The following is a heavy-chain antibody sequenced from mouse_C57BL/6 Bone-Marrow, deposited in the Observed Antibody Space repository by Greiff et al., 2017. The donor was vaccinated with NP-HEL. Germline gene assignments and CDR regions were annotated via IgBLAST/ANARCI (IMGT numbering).Heavy chain of an antibody. CDR3: TITTVVATSYWYFDV. CDR1: GFNIKDDY. V-gene: IGHV14-4*01. D-gene: IGHD1-1*01. Sequence: VQLQQSGAELVRPGASVKLSCTASGFNIKDDYMHWVKQRPEQGLEWIGWIDPENGDTEYASKFQGKASITADTSSNTAYLQLSSLTSEDTAVYYCTITTVVATSYWYFDVWGTGTTVTVSS. J-gene: IGHJ1*03. CDR2: IDPENGDT.